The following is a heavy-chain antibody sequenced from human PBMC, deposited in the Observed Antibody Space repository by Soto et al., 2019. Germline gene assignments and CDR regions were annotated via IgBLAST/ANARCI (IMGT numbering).Heavy chain of an antibody. Sequence: SETLSLTCTVSGGSISSYYWSWIRQPPGKGLEWIGYIYYSGSTNYNPSLKSRVTISVDTSKNQFSLKLSSVTAADTAVYYCARHSGRTYYDILTGYYSAFDIWGQGTMVT. CDR2: IYYSGST. D-gene: IGHD3-9*01. CDR1: GGSISSYY. J-gene: IGHJ3*02. CDR3: ARHSGRTYYDILTGYYSAFDI. V-gene: IGHV4-59*08.